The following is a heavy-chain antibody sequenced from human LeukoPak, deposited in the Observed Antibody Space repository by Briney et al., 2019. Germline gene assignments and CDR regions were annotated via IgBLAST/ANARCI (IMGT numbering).Heavy chain of an antibody. Sequence: GGSLRLSCAASGFTFSSYAMHWVRQAPGKGLEWVAVISYDGSNKYYADSVKGRFTISRDNSKNTLYLQMNSLRAEDTAVYYCAKDQYSSSSGSFIDWGQGTLVTVSS. CDR3: AKDQYSSSSGSFID. V-gene: IGHV3-30-3*01. D-gene: IGHD6-6*01. CDR2: ISYDGSNK. J-gene: IGHJ4*02. CDR1: GFTFSSYA.